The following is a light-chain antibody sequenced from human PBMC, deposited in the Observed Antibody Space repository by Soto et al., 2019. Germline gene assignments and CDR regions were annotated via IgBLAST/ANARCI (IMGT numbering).Light chain of an antibody. CDR1: QSISSW. V-gene: IGKV1-5*03. CDR2: KAS. Sequence: DIQMTQSPSTLSASVGDRVTITCRASQSISSWLAWYQQKPGKAPKLLIYKASSLESGGPSRFSGSRSGTEFTLTISSLQPDDFATYYCQQYNSYSPSYTFGQGTKLDIK. J-gene: IGKJ2*01. CDR3: QQYNSYSPSYT.